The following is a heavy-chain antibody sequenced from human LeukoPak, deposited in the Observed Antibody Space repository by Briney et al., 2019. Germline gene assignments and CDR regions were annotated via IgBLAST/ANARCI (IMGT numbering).Heavy chain of an antibody. CDR1: GFTFSSYG. J-gene: IGHJ6*03. Sequence: GGSLRLSCAASGFTFSSYGMHWVRQAPGKGLEWVAVIWYDGSNKYYADSVKGRFTISRDNSKNTLYLQMNSLRAEDTAVYYCAKVGKRYGGNPRYYYYMDVRGKGTTVTVSS. D-gene: IGHD4-23*01. CDR3: AKVGKRYGGNPRYYYYMDV. V-gene: IGHV3-33*06. CDR2: IWYDGSNK.